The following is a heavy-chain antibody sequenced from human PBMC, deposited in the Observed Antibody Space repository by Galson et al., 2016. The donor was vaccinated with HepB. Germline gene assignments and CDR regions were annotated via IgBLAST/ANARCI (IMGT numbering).Heavy chain of an antibody. Sequence: SLRLSCAASGFSISSYSFNWVRQAPGKGLEWVSHIGSGGSTISYADSVKGRFPISRDNAKHSLYLQMHSLRDEDTAVYYCARDGGQQLVRWERLRKVYYYYPMDVWGQGTTVTVSS. V-gene: IGHV3-48*02. CDR3: ARDGGQQLVRWERLRKVYYYYPMDV. CDR1: GFSISSYS. J-gene: IGHJ6*02. D-gene: IGHD6-13*01. CDR2: IGSGGSTI.